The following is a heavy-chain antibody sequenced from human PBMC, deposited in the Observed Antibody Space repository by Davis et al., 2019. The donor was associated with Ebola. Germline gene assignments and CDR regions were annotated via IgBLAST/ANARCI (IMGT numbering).Heavy chain of an antibody. J-gene: IGHJ6*02. CDR3: ARVAAAGLYYYYGMDV. CDR1: GFTFSSYW. D-gene: IGHD6-13*01. Sequence: HTGGSLRLSYAASGFTFSSYWMHWVRQAPGKGLVWVSRINSDGSSTSYADSVKGRFTISRDNAKNTLYLQMNSLRAEDTAVYYCARVAAAGLYYYYGMDVWGQGTTVTVSS. CDR2: INSDGSST. V-gene: IGHV3-74*01.